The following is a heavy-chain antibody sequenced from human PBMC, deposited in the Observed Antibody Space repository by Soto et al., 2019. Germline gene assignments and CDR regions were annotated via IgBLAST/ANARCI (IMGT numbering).Heavy chain of an antibody. CDR1: GYTFTSYG. D-gene: IGHD2-15*01. V-gene: IGHV1-18*01. Sequence: ASVKVSCKASGYTFTSYGISWVRQAPGQGLEWMGWISAYNGNTNYAQKLQGRVTMTTDTSTSTAYMELRSLRSDDTAVYYCARGYCSGGSCWTFDYWGKGTLVTVAS. CDR2: ISAYNGNT. CDR3: ARGYCSGGSCWTFDY. J-gene: IGHJ4*02.